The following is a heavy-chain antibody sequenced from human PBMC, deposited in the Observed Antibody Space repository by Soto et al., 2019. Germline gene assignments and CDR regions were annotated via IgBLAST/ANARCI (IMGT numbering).Heavy chain of an antibody. CDR2: TYYSGST. V-gene: IGHV4-39*01. CDR3: ANGNTYYDIVPDYGMDV. CDR1: GGSISSSGYY. J-gene: IGHJ6*02. Sequence: PGETLSLTCTVSGGSISSSGYYWGWIRQPPGKGLEWIGSTYYSGSTYYNPSLKSRVTISVDTSKNQFSLKLSSVTAADTAVYYCANGNTYYDIVPDYGMDVWGQGTTVT. D-gene: IGHD3-9*01.